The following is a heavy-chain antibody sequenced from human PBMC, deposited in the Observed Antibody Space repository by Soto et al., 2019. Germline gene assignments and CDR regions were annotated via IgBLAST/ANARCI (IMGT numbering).Heavy chain of an antibody. CDR3: GHRRESYDYSGLDV. CDR2: VSWNDDR. V-gene: IGHV2-5*01. CDR1: GFSLSTVGLG. D-gene: IGHD3-16*01. Sequence: QITLKESRPTLVKPTQTLKLTSIFSGFSLSTVGLGVVWMRQPPGKALEWLAVVSWNDDRRYTPSLRSRLTLTTATSKDQVVLTMTNVDPADTATYYCGHRRESYDYSGLDVWGQGTTVTVSS. J-gene: IGHJ6*02.